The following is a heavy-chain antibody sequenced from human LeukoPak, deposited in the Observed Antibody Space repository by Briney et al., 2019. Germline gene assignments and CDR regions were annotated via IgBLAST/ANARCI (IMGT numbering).Heavy chain of an antibody. CDR3: ARHQWLYDL. CDR1: GYTFTSYG. Sequence: GALVKVSCKASGYTFTSYGISWVRQAPGQGLEWMGWISVYNGNTNYAQKLQGRVTMTTDTSTNTAYMELRSLGSDDTAVYYCARHQWLYDLWGQGTLVTVSS. D-gene: IGHD6-19*01. J-gene: IGHJ4*02. CDR2: ISVYNGNT. V-gene: IGHV1-18*01.